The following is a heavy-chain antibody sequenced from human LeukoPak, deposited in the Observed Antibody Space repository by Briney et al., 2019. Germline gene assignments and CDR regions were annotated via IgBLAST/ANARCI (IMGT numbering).Heavy chain of an antibody. D-gene: IGHD6-19*01. Sequence: SETLSLTCSVSSGSISSYYWSWIRQPPGKGLEWIANIYYSGSTKYNPSLKSRVTISVDTSKNHFSLKVSSVTAADTAVYYCARLGDIAVAVGFDYWGQGTLVTVSS. CDR1: SGSISSYY. J-gene: IGHJ4*02. V-gene: IGHV4-59*01. CDR3: ARLGDIAVAVGFDY. CDR2: IYYSGST.